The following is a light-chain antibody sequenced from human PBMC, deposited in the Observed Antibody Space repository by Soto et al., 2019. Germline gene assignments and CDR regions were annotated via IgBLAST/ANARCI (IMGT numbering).Light chain of an antibody. J-gene: IGKJ5*01. V-gene: IGKV3-20*01. CDR2: GAF. Sequence: TLSLSPGERATLSCGASQTTSRRCFAWYQQTPGLAPRLLIYGAFTRATGIPDRFSGSWSGTDFTLTIDRMVPADYAIQDCPPYSTSLPIPFG. CDR1: QTTSRRC. CDR3: PPYSTSLPIP.